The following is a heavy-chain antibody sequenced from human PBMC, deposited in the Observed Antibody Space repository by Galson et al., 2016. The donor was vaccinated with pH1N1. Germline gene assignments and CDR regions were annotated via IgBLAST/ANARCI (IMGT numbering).Heavy chain of an antibody. CDR2: INKDGGDT. D-gene: IGHD4-23*01. Sequence: LRLSCAASGFTFSNFYMTWVRQAPGKGLEWVANINKDGGDTYYVDSVEGRFTISRDNAKNSLYLQLNSLRAEDTAVYYCARFYGGNSDYWGQGTLVTVSS. V-gene: IGHV3-7*04. CDR3: ARFYGGNSDY. CDR1: GFTFSNFY. J-gene: IGHJ4*02.